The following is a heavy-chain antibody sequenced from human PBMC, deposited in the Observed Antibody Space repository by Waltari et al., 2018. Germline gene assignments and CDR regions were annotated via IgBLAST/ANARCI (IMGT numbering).Heavy chain of an antibody. J-gene: IGHJ6*03. V-gene: IGHV2-5*01. CDR2: IYWNDDK. CDR3: AHRLSTVTQGYYYYYMDV. D-gene: IGHD4-17*01. Sequence: LALIYWNDDKRYSPSLKSRLTITKDTSKNQVVLTMTNMDPVDTATYYCAHRLSTVTQGYYYYYMDVWGKGTTVTVSS.